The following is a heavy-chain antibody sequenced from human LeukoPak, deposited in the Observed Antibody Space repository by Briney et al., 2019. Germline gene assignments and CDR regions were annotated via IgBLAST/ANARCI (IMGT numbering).Heavy chain of an antibody. D-gene: IGHD6-19*01. CDR3: ATVSRANQWLLTE. Sequence: SETLSLTCAVYGGSFSGYYWSWIRQPPGKGLEWIGEINHSGSTNYNPSLKSRVTISVDTSKNQFSLKLSSVTAADTAVYYCATVSRANQWLLTEWGQGTLVTVSS. V-gene: IGHV4-34*01. J-gene: IGHJ4*02. CDR2: INHSGST. CDR1: GGSFSGYY.